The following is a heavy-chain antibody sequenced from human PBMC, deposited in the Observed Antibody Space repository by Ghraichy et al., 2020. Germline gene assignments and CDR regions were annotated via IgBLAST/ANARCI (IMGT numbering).Heavy chain of an antibody. J-gene: IGHJ4*02. D-gene: IGHD3-22*01. CDR3: AKVLGGLGLGRITMIVGYYFDY. Sequence: GGSLRLSCAASGFTFSSYAMSWVRQAPGKGLEWVSAISGSGGSTYYADSVKGRFTISRDNSKNMLYLQMNSLRAEDTAVYYCAKVLGGLGLGRITMIVGYYFDYWGQGPLVTVSS. V-gene: IGHV3-23*01. CDR2: ISGSGGST. CDR1: GFTFSSYA.